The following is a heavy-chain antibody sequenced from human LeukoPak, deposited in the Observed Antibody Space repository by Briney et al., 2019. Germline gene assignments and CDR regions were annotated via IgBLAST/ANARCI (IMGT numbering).Heavy chain of an antibody. J-gene: IGHJ3*02. D-gene: IGHD3-22*01. CDR2: ISHSGST. V-gene: IGHV4-59*01. CDR3: ARGYYDSRGDSNPFDM. CDR1: GASIRSSY. Sequence: SETLSLTCTVSGASIRSSYWSWIRQPPGRGLGWIGYISHSGSTNYNPSPKSRLSISADTSQNQLSLKVTSVTAADTAIYYCARGYYDSRGDSNPFDMWGQGTMVTVSS.